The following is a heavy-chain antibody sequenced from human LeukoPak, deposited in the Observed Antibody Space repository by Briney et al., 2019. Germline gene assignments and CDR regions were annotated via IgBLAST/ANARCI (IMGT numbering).Heavy chain of an antibody. CDR2: IYYSGST. CDR3: ARGKGESVYDFWSGYNWFDP. V-gene: IGHV4-30-4*01. Sequence: PSETLSLTCTVSGGSISSGDYYWSWIRQPPGKGLEWIGYIYYSGSTYYNPSLKSRDTISVDTSKNQFSLKLSSVTAADTAVYYCARGKGESVYDFWSGYNWFDPWGQGTLVTVSS. D-gene: IGHD3-3*01. CDR1: GGSISSGDYY. J-gene: IGHJ5*02.